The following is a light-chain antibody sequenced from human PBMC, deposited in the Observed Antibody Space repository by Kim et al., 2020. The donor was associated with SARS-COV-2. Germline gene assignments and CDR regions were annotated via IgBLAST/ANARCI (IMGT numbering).Light chain of an antibody. J-gene: IGLJ3*02. V-gene: IGLV10-54*01. CDR2: RNN. Sequence: QTATLTCTGNSNNVGDQGAAWLQQHQGHPPKLLSYRNNNRPSGISARLSASRSGNTASLTITGLQPEDEADYYCSAWDSGLSAWVFGGGTQLTVL. CDR3: SAWDSGLSAWV. CDR1: SNNVGDQG.